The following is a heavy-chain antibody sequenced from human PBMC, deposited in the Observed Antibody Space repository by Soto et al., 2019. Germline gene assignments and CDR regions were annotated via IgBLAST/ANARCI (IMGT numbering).Heavy chain of an antibody. Sequence: SVKVSCKASGFTFTRSAVQWVRQARGQRLEWIGWIVVGSGNTNYAQKFQERVTITRDMSTSTAYMELSSLRSEDTAVYYCAAGRSTIFGGVTPPLEFYYYYGMDVWG. CDR3: AAGRSTIFGGVTPPLEFYYYYGMDV. J-gene: IGHJ6*02. D-gene: IGHD3-3*01. CDR1: GFTFTRSA. V-gene: IGHV1-58*01. CDR2: IVVGSGNT.